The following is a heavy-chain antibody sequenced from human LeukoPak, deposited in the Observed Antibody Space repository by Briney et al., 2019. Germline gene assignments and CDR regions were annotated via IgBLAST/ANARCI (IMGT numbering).Heavy chain of an antibody. J-gene: IGHJ5*02. D-gene: IGHD1-14*01. CDR1: GYTFTSYY. Sequence: ASVKVSCKASGYTFTSYYMHWVRQAPGQGLEWMGLINPSDGSTSYAQKFQGRVTMTRDMSTSTVYLELSSLKSEDTAVYYCADGGIPPYNWFDPWGQGTLVTVSS. V-gene: IGHV1-46*01. CDR3: ADGGIPPYNWFDP. CDR2: INPSDGST.